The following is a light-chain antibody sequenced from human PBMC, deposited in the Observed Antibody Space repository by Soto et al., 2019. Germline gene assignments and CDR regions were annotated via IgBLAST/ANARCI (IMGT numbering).Light chain of an antibody. CDR3: QHRSIWPVS. V-gene: IGKV3-11*01. Sequence: EFVLAQSPGPLSFSPGERATLSCRASQSVNNYLHWYQQKPGQAPRLLIFDASNRATGIPARFSGSGSATDFTLTISSLEPEDFAVYYCQHRSIWPVSFGQGTRLEI. CDR2: DAS. J-gene: IGKJ5*01. CDR1: QSVNNY.